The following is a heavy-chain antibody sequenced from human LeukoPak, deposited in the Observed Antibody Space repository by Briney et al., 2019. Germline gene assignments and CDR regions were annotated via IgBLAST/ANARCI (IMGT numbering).Heavy chain of an antibody. CDR1: GFTFSSYS. CDR3: ARGKCYYDSSGGDY. D-gene: IGHD3-22*01. V-gene: IGHV3-48*01. Sequence: PGGSLRLSCAASGFTFSSYSMNWVRQAPGKGLEWVSYISSSSSTIYYADSVKGRFTISRDNAKNSLYLQMNSLRAEDTAVYYCARGKCYYDSSGGDYWGQGTLVTVSS. J-gene: IGHJ4*02. CDR2: ISSSSSTI.